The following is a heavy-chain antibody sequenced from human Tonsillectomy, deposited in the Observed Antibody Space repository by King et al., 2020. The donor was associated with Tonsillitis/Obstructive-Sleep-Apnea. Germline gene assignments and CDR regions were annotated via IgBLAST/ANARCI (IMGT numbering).Heavy chain of an antibody. CDR2: SISSNGNT. CDR3: RIVGASNSNYFDY. CDR1: GHTFSNYG. Sequence: QLVQSGAEVKKPGASVKVSCKALGHTFSNYGISWVRQAPGQGLEWMGWSISSNGNTSYSQKFQGRVTMSTDSSTSTAYMELKSLRSDDTAVYYCRIVGASNSNYFDYWGQGSLVIVSS. J-gene: IGHJ4*02. D-gene: IGHD1-26*01. V-gene: IGHV1-18*01.